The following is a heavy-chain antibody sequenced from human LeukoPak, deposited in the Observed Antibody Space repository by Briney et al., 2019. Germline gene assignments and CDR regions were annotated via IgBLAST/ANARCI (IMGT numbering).Heavy chain of an antibody. J-gene: IGHJ4*02. Sequence: GGSLRLSCAASGFTFSSYSMNWVRQAPGKGLEWVSYISSSSSTIYYADSVKGRFTISRDNAKNSLYLQMNSLRAEDTAVYYCARGYMTTVTYFDYWGQGTLVTVSS. V-gene: IGHV3-48*04. CDR2: ISSSSSTI. CDR3: ARGYMTTVTYFDY. D-gene: IGHD4-17*01. CDR1: GFTFSSYS.